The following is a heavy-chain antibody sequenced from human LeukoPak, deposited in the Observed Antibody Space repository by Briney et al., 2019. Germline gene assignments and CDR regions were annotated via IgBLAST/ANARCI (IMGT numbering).Heavy chain of an antibody. V-gene: IGHV4-59*01. J-gene: IGHJ6*03. CDR2: IYYSGST. CDR1: GGSISSYY. Sequence: SETLSLTCTVSGGSISSYYWSWIRQPPGKGLEWIGSIYYSGSTYYNPSLKSRVTISVDTSKNQFSLKLSSVTAADTAVYYCARDYYGSGSDHLYYYMDVWGKGTTVTISS. D-gene: IGHD3-10*01. CDR3: ARDYYGSGSDHLYYYMDV.